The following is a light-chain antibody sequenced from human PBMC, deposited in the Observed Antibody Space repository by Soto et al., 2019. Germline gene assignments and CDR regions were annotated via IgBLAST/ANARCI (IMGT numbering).Light chain of an antibody. V-gene: IGKV1-5*01. Sequence: DIQMTQSPSTLSASVGDRVTITCRASQSISNWLAWYQQRPGKAPKILIYDASSLESGVPSRFSGSGSGTEFTLTISSLQPDDFATYYCQQYNTDSWTFGQGTKVEIK. J-gene: IGKJ1*01. CDR2: DAS. CDR3: QQYNTDSWT. CDR1: QSISNW.